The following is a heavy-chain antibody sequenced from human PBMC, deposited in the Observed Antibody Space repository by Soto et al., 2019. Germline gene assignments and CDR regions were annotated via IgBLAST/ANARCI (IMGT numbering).Heavy chain of an antibody. D-gene: IGHD3-22*01. Sequence: QVQLVESGGGVVQPGRSLRLSCAASGFTFSSYGMHWVRQAPGKGLEWVAVIWYDGSNKYYADSVKGRFTISRDNSKNTLCVQMNSLRAEDTAGYYCARQGAYEWTAFFDYWGQGTLVTVSS. CDR2: IWYDGSNK. V-gene: IGHV3-33*01. CDR3: ARQGAYEWTAFFDY. CDR1: GFTFSSYG. J-gene: IGHJ4*02.